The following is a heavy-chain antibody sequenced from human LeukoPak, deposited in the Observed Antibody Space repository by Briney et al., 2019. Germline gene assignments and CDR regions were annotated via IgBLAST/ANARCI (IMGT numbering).Heavy chain of an antibody. V-gene: IGHV3-13*05. J-gene: IGHJ2*01. Sequence: GGSLRLSCAASGFTFSNYDTHWVRQASGKGLEWVSAIVTSGDPYYPGSVKGRFTISRENAKNSLYLQMNSLRAGDTAVYYCARGRTPHWYFDLWGRGTLVTVSS. CDR3: ARGRTPHWYFDL. CDR1: GFTFSNYD. CDR2: IVTSGDP.